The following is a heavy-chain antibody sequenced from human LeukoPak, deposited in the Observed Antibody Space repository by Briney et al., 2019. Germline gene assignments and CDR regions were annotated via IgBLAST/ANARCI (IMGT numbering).Heavy chain of an antibody. V-gene: IGHV4-34*01. CDR1: GGSFSGYY. Sequence: SETLSLTCGVYGGSFSGYYWSWIRQPPGKGLEWIGEINHSRSTNYNPSLKSRVTILVDTFQNQFSLKLSSVTAADTAVYYCASPMVRGVKQAFDYWGQGTLVTASS. CDR3: ASPMVRGVKQAFDY. D-gene: IGHD3-10*01. CDR2: INHSRST. J-gene: IGHJ4*02.